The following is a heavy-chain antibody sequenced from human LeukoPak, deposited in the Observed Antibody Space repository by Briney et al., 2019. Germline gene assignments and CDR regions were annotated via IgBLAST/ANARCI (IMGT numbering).Heavy chain of an antibody. CDR2: IYYSGST. V-gene: IGHV4-30-4*01. Sequence: PSETLSLTCTVSGGSISSGDYYWSWIRQPPGKGLEWIGCIYYSGSTYYNPSLKSRVTISVDTSKNQFSLKLSSVTAADTAVYYCARAAPLRYFDWSPVYYGMDVWGQGTTVTVSS. D-gene: IGHD3-9*01. CDR1: GGSISSGDYY. J-gene: IGHJ6*02. CDR3: ARAAPLRYFDWSPVYYGMDV.